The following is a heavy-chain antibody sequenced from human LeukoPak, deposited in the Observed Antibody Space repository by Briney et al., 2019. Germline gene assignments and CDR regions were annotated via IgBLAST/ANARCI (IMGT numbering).Heavy chain of an antibody. V-gene: IGHV4-38-2*01. CDR1: GYSISTDYY. CDR2: IYHSGST. D-gene: IGHD3-22*01. Sequence: SETLSLTCSVSGYSISTDYYWGWIRQPPGKGLEWIATIYHSGSTYYNPSPRSRVTISIDTSKNQFSLKLSSVTAADTAVYYCTRQAYYYDSSGYYSIPDLIDYWGQGTLVTVSS. J-gene: IGHJ4*02. CDR3: TRQAYYYDSSGYYSIPDLIDY.